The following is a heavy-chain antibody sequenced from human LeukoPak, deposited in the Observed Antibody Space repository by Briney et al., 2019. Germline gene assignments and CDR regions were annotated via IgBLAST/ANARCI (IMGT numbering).Heavy chain of an antibody. Sequence: GGSLRLSCAASGLTFSSYAMHWVRQAPGKGLEWVAVISYDGSNKYYADSVKGRFTISRDNSKNTLYLQMNSLRAEDTAVYYCARYSSGYWGAFDIWGQGTMVTVSS. V-gene: IGHV3-30-3*01. CDR1: GLTFSSYA. CDR3: ARYSSGYWGAFDI. J-gene: IGHJ3*02. D-gene: IGHD3-22*01. CDR2: ISYDGSNK.